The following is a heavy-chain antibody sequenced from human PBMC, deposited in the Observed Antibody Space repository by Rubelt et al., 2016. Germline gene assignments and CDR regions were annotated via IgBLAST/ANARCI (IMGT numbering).Heavy chain of an antibody. D-gene: IGHD6-13*01. Sequence: GQRLEWMGWVNPVNGNTKYSQKFQGRVTMTRDTSTSTVYMELSGLRSEDTAVYYCARVIAAAVNAFDIWGQGTMVTVSS. V-gene: IGHV1-3*01. CDR2: VNPVNGNT. CDR3: ARVIAAAVNAFDI. J-gene: IGHJ3*02.